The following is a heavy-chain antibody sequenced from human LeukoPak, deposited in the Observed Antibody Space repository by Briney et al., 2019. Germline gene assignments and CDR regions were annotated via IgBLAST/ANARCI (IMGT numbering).Heavy chain of an antibody. Sequence: SVKVSCKASGGTFSSYAISWVRQAPGQGLEWMGRIIPILGIANYAQKFQGRVTITADKSTSTAYMGLSSLRSEDTAVYYCARVAFYGSGSYYIPTTYYYYGMDVWGQGTTVTVSS. D-gene: IGHD3-10*01. J-gene: IGHJ6*02. CDR2: IIPILGIA. CDR1: GGTFSSYA. CDR3: ARVAFYGSGSYYIPTTYYYYGMDV. V-gene: IGHV1-69*04.